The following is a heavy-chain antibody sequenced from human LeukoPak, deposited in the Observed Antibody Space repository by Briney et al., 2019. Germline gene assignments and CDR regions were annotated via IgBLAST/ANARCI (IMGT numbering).Heavy chain of an antibody. J-gene: IGHJ4*02. CDR2: IASDGSST. CDR1: GFTFSSYW. Sequence: GGSLRLSCAASGFTFSSYWMNWVRQAPGKGLVWVSRIASDGSSTYYADSVKGRFTISRDNSKNTLYLQMNSLRAEDTAVYYCASQGGIYLPFDYWGQGTLVTVSS. D-gene: IGHD1-26*01. CDR3: ASQGGIYLPFDY. V-gene: IGHV3-74*01.